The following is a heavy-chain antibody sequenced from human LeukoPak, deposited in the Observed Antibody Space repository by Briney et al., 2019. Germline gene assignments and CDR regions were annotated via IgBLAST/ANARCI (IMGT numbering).Heavy chain of an antibody. CDR3: TRVYSSAYRSFDI. J-gene: IGHJ3*02. V-gene: IGHV3-73*01. CDR1: GLTFSGSD. CDR2: IRSKTNNYAT. D-gene: IGHD6-19*01. Sequence: GGSLRLSCTASGLTFSGSDMHWVRQACGKWLEWVGRIRSKTNNYATAYAASVRGRFTISRDDSKNTAYLQMNSLKTEDTAIYYCTRVYSSAYRSFDIWGQGTMVTVSS.